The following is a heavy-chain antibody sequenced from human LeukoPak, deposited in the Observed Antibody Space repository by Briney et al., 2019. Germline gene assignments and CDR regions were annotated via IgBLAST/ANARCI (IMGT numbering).Heavy chain of an antibody. CDR2: ISGSGGST. CDR1: GFTFSNNA. Sequence: GGSLRLSCAASGFTFSNNAMSWVRQAPGKGLEWVSGISGSGGSTYYADSVKGRFSISRDNSKNTLYLQMNSLRSGDTAVYYCAKDPQGDWGQGTLVTVSS. D-gene: IGHD3-16*01. J-gene: IGHJ4*02. CDR3: AKDPQGD. V-gene: IGHV3-23*01.